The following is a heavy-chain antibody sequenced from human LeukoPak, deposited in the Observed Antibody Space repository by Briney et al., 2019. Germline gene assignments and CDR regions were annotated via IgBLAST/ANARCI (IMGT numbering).Heavy chain of an antibody. CDR2: INPNSGGT. D-gene: IGHD6-13*01. J-gene: IGHJ4*02. CDR1: GYTFTGYY. CDR3: ASGLGGYSSSWYYFDY. V-gene: IGHV1-2*02. Sequence: ASVKVSCKASGYTFTGYYMHWVRQAPGQGLEWVGWINPNSGGTNYAQKFQGRVTMTRDTSISTAYMELSRLRSDDTAVYYCASGLGGYSSSWYYFDYWGQGTLVTVSS.